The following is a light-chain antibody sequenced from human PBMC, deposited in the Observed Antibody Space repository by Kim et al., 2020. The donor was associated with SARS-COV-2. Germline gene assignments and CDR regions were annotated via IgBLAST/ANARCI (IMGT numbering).Light chain of an antibody. CDR2: DAS. J-gene: IGKJ1*01. Sequence: SESVGGKVTITCRASQSISGGVAWYQQKPGKAPKLLIYDASSLESGVPSRFSGSGSGTDFTLIVSSLQPDDFATYYCQQYSNRWTFGQGTKVDIK. CDR3: QQYSNRWT. CDR1: QSISGG. V-gene: IGKV1-5*01.